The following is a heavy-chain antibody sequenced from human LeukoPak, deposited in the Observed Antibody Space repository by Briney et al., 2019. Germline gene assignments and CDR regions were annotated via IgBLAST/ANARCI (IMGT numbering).Heavy chain of an antibody. CDR1: GGTFSIYA. V-gene: IGHV1-69*05. Sequence: ASVKVSFKASGGTFSIYAISWVRQAPGQGLEWMGGIIPIFGTANYAQSFQGRVTITTDESTSTAYMQLSSLRSEDTAVYYCAKRSGWNYFDYWGQGTLVTVSS. D-gene: IGHD6-19*01. J-gene: IGHJ4*02. CDR3: AKRSGWNYFDY. CDR2: IIPIFGTA.